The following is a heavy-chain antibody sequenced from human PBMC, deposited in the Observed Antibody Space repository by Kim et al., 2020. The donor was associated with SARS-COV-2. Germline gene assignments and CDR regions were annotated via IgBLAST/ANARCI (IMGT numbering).Heavy chain of an antibody. V-gene: IGHV3-23*01. CDR2: ISGSGGST. Sequence: GGSLRLSCAASGFTFSSYAMSWVRQAPGKGLEWVSAISGSGGSTYYADSVKGRFTISRDNSKNTLYLQMNSLRAEDTAVYYCAKDRGSGRIQLWFTGDYWGQGTLVTVSS. J-gene: IGHJ4*02. D-gene: IGHD5-18*01. CDR3: AKDRGSGRIQLWFTGDY. CDR1: GFTFSSYA.